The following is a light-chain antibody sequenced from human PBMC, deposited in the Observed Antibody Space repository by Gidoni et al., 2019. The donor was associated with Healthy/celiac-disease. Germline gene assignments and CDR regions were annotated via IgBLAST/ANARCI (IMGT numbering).Light chain of an antibody. V-gene: IGLV3-19*01. Sequence: SSEMTQDPAVSVALGQTVRITCQGDSLRSYYASWYQQEPGQAPVLVIYGKNNRPSGIPDRFSGSSSGNTASLTITGAQAEVESDYYCNSRDSSGNHVVFGGGTKLTVL. CDR2: GKN. CDR3: NSRDSSGNHVV. CDR1: SLRSYY. J-gene: IGLJ2*01.